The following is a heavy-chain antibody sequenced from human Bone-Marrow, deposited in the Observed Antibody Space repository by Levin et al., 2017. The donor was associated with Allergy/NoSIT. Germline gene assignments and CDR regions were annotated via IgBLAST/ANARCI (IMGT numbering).Heavy chain of an antibody. CDR1: GGTFRRFA. CDR2: IAPIFGTT. Sequence: SVKVSCKASGGTFRRFAISWVRQAPGQGLEWMGGIAPIFGTTNYTQKFQGRVTITADESARIAYMELSSLTSEDTAVYYCARDVGPRLDYYDYYLDVWGEGTTVTVSS. CDR3: ARDVGPRLDYYDYYLDV. V-gene: IGHV1-69*13. D-gene: IGHD2-15*01. J-gene: IGHJ6*03.